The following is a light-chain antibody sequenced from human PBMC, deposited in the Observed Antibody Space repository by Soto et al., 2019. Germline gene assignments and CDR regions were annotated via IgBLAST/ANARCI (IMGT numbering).Light chain of an antibody. CDR3: CSYAGSSTYV. CDR2: EVS. V-gene: IGLV2-23*02. CDR1: SSDVGSYNL. Sequence: QSVLTQPASVSGSPGQSITISCTGTSSDVGSYNLVSWYQQHPGKAPKVMIYEVSKRPSGVLNRFSGSKSGNTASLTFSGLQAEDEADYYCCSYAGSSTYVFGTGTKVTVL. J-gene: IGLJ1*01.